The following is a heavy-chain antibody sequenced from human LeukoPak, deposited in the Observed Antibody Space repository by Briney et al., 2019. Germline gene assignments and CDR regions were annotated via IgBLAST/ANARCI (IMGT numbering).Heavy chain of an antibody. J-gene: IGHJ5*02. CDR2: IYPGDSDT. V-gene: IGHV5-51*01. CDR1: GCRFTSYW. D-gene: IGHD5-12*01. CDR3: ARLKPLRTPRRWFDP. Sequence: GGALEISLKGSGCRFTSYWIGWGRPRPGKGVGGRGIIYPGDSDTRYSPSFQGQVTISDEKSINTAYLQWSSLKASDTAMYYCARLKPLRTPRRWFDPWGQGTLVTVSS.